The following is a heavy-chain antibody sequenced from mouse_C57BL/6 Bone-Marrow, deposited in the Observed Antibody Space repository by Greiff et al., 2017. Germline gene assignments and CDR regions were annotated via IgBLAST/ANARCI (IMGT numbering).Heavy chain of an antibody. D-gene: IGHD1-1*02. CDR3: ARSYYYHWYFDV. CDR1: GYTFTSYG. Sequence: VQLQQSGAELARPGASVKLSCKASGYTFTSYGLSWVKQRTGQGLEWIGEIYPRSGNPYYNEKFKGKATLTEDKASSTAYKKLGNLTAEDSAVYIGARSYYYHWYFDVWGTGTTVTVSA. V-gene: IGHV1-81*01. CDR2: IYPRSGNP. J-gene: IGHJ1*03.